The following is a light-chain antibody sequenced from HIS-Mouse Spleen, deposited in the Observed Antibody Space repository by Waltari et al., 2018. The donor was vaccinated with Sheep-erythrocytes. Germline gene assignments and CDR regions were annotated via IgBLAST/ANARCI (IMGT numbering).Light chain of an antibody. J-gene: IGLJ3*02. CDR2: EGS. V-gene: IGLV2-23*01. CDR3: CSYAGSSTWV. Sequence: QSALTQPASASGSPGKSITISCSGTSSDVGSYNVVSWYQQHPGKAPKLMIYEGSKRPSGVSNRFSGSKSGNTASLTISGLQAEDEADYYCCSYAGSSTWVFGGGTKLTVL. CDR1: SSDVGSYNV.